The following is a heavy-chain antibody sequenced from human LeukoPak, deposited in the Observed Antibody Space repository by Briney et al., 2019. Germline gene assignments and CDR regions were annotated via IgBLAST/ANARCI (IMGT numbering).Heavy chain of an antibody. V-gene: IGHV3-21*01. J-gene: IGHJ2*01. Sequence: GGSLRLSCAASGFTFSSYSMNWVRQAPGKGLEWVSSISSSSSYIYYADSVKGRFTISRGNAKNSLYLQMNSLRAEDTAVYYCVVVPAAPPYWYFDLWGRGTLVTVSS. CDR1: GFTFSSYS. CDR3: VVVPAAPPYWYFDL. D-gene: IGHD2-2*01. CDR2: ISSSSSYI.